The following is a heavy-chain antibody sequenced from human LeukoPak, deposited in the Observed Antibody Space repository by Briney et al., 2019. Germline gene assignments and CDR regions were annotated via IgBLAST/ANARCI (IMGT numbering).Heavy chain of an antibody. D-gene: IGHD3-3*01. CDR2: IYYSGST. V-gene: IGHV4-31*03. CDR1: GGSINSGGYY. J-gene: IGHJ4*02. Sequence: SETLSLTCTVSGGSINSGGYYWSWVRQHPEKGLEWIGYIYYSGSTYYNPSLKSRVTISVDTSKNQFSLKLSSVTAADTAVYYCATTYYDFWSGHPNVFDYWGQGTLVTVSS. CDR3: ATTYYDFWSGHPNVFDY.